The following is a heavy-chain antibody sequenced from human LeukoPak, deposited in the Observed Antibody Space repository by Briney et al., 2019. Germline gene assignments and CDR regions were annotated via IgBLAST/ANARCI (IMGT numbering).Heavy chain of an antibody. CDR2: ISSSSSTI. Sequence: PGRSLRLSCAASGFTFSSYSMNWVRQAPGKGLEWVSYISSSSSTIYYADSVKGRFTISRDNAKNSLYLQMNSLRAEDTAVYYCAKNYYDSSGYYSRRVLFDYWGQGTLVTVSS. J-gene: IGHJ4*02. CDR3: AKNYYDSSGYYSRRVLFDY. V-gene: IGHV3-48*04. D-gene: IGHD3-22*01. CDR1: GFTFSSYS.